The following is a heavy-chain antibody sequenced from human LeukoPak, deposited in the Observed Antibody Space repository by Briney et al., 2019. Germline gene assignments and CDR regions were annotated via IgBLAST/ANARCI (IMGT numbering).Heavy chain of an antibody. CDR3: AREYTSWYYYGSGSYRFDP. V-gene: IGHV4-39*02. Sequence: SETLSLTCTVSGGSISSSYYYWGWIRQPPGKGLEWIGSIYYSGSTYYNPSLKSRVTISVDTSKNQFSLKLRSVTAADTAVYYCAREYTSWYYYGSGSYRFDPWGQGTLVTVSS. D-gene: IGHD3-10*01. J-gene: IGHJ5*02. CDR1: GGSISSSYYY. CDR2: IYYSGST.